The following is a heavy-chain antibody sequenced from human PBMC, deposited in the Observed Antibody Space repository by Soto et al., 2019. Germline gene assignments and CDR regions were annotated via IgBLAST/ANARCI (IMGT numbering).Heavy chain of an antibody. J-gene: IGHJ6*02. CDR2: VIPLFGTS. CDR3: AIELKAGGHFGMDA. CDR1: GGAFSTYA. D-gene: IGHD3-16*01. Sequence: QVQLVQSGAEVKEPGSSVKVACQASGGAFSTYAISWVRQAPGQGLEWMGGVIPLFGTSNYLPKFQGRVSIAADRSPATVYMELSRLRFDDTAVYFCAIELKAGGHFGMDAWGQGTTVTVSS. V-gene: IGHV1-69*06.